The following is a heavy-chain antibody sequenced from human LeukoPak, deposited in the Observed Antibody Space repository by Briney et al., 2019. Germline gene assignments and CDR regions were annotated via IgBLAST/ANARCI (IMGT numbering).Heavy chain of an antibody. Sequence: SETLSLTCTVPGGSISSYYWSWIRQPAGKGLEWIGRIYTSGSTTYNPSLKSRVTMSVDTSKSQFSLNLMSVTAADTAVYYCTRDTGTTGEVKFDPWGQGTLVTVSS. V-gene: IGHV4-4*07. J-gene: IGHJ5*02. CDR2: IYTSGST. CDR1: GGSISSYY. CDR3: TRDTGTTGEVKFDP. D-gene: IGHD4-17*01.